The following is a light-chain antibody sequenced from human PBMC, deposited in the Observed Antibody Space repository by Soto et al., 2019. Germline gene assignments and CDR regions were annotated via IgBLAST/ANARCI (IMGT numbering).Light chain of an antibody. CDR2: GAS. J-gene: IGKJ1*01. CDR3: QHYGSSWT. CDR1: QSVSSSY. Sequence: EIVLTQSPGTLSLSPGERATLSCRASQSVSSSYLAWYQQKAGQAPRLLIYGASNRATGIPDRFSGSGSGTDFILTSSRLEPDDFAVYYCQHYGSSWTFGQGTKVEIK. V-gene: IGKV3-20*01.